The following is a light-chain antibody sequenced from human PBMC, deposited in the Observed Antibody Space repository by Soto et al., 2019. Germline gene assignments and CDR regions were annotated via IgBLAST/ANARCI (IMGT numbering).Light chain of an antibody. Sequence: QSVLTQSPSASASLGASVKLTCTLSRGHSSYAIAWHQQQPEKGPRYLMKVNSDGSHSKGDGIPDRLSGSSSGAERYLTISSLQSEDEADYYCQTWGTDIHVVFGGGTKLTVL. V-gene: IGLV4-69*01. CDR3: QTWGTDIHVV. J-gene: IGLJ2*01. CDR2: VNSDGSH. CDR1: RGHSSYA.